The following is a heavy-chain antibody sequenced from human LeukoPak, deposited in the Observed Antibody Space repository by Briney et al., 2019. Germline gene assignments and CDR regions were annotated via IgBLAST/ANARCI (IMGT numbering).Heavy chain of an antibody. J-gene: IGHJ4*02. Sequence: ASVKVSCKASGYTFTGYYMHWVRQAPGQGLEWMAWINPNSGGTYYAQNFHGRITMTRDTSISTAYMELSRLRSDDTAIYYCARANALYCSSTSCLFDYWGQGTLVTVSS. CDR1: GYTFTGYY. CDR3: ARANALYCSSTSCLFDY. V-gene: IGHV1-2*02. D-gene: IGHD2-2*01. CDR2: INPNSGGT.